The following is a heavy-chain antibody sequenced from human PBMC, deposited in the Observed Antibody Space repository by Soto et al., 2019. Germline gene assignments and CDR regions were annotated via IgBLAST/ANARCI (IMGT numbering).Heavy chain of an antibody. D-gene: IGHD2-15*01. CDR2: IYPGDSDT. Sequence: GESLKISCKGSGYSFTSYWIGWVRQMPWKGLEWMGIIYPGDSDTRYSPSFQGQVTISADKAISTAYLQWSSLKASDTAMYYCATKIGYCSGGSCPNHTYCFDYSGPGPVVTVSP. CDR1: GYSFTSYW. J-gene: IGHJ4*02. CDR3: ATKIGYCSGGSCPNHTYCFDY. V-gene: IGHV5-51*01.